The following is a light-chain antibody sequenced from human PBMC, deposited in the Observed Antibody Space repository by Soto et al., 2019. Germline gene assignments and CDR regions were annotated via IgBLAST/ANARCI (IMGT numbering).Light chain of an antibody. CDR2: TNN. J-gene: IGLJ2*01. CDR3: AAWDDSLNGPV. CDR1: TSNIGGNT. Sequence: QSVLTQPPSASGTPGQRVTISCSGSTSNIGGNTVDWYQLLPGTAPKLLIYTNNQRPSGVPDRFSGSESGTSASLAISGLQSEDEADYYCAAWDDSLNGPVFGGGTKLTVL. V-gene: IGLV1-44*01.